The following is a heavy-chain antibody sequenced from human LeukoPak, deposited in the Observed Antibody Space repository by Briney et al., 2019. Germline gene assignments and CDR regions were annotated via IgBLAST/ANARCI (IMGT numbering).Heavy chain of an antibody. V-gene: IGHV3-11*06. D-gene: IGHD4-17*01. CDR3: ARGTTTVTTLGDY. CDR2: ISSDSSYI. J-gene: IGHJ4*02. CDR1: GFTFSHSY. Sequence: GGSLRLSCAASGFTFSHSYMSWIRQPPGKGLEWVSSISSDSSYIYYADSVKGRFTISRDNAKNSLYLQMNSLRAEDTAVYYCARGTTTVTTLGDYWGQGTLVTVS.